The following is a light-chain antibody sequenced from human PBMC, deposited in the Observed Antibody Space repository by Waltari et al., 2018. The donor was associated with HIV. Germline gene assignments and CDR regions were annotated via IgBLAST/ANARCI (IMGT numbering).Light chain of an antibody. J-gene: IGLJ2*01. CDR2: EVS. Sequence: QSALTQPASVSGSPGKSITISCIGSSRDIGAYNFFSWYQQRPGKAPKLMIYEVSDRPSGSSNRFSGSKSGITASLTISGLQADDEADYYCASYTRSGILLFGGGTRLTVL. V-gene: IGLV2-14*01. CDR1: SRDIGAYNF. CDR3: ASYTRSGILL.